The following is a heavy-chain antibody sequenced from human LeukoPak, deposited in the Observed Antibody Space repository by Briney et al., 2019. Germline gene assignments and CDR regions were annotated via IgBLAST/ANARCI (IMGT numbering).Heavy chain of an antibody. D-gene: IGHD1-26*01. CDR3: ARSRGNSGGYPLDY. CDR1: EFTFSSYS. Sequence: GGSLRLSCAASEFTFSSYSMNWVRQAPGKGLEWVSYISSSSSTIYYAESVKGRFTISRDNAKNSLYLQMNSLRVEDTAVYYCARSRGNSGGYPLDYWGQGTLVTVSS. V-gene: IGHV3-48*01. CDR2: ISSSSSTI. J-gene: IGHJ4*02.